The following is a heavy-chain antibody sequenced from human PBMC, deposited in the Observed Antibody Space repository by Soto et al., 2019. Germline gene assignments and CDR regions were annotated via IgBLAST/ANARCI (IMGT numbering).Heavy chain of an antibody. CDR2: ISPGSRYP. CDR3: VRGGGGGLFDP. D-gene: IGHD2-15*01. CDR1: GFTFGGSY. V-gene: IGHV3-11*06. Sequence: GGSLRLSCAGSGFTFGGSYMSWIRQAPGKGLEWLSYISPGSRYPAYADSVKGRFTISRDNAKRSLYLQMMSLTAEDTAIYYCVRGGGGGLFDPWGQGTMVTVSS. J-gene: IGHJ5*02.